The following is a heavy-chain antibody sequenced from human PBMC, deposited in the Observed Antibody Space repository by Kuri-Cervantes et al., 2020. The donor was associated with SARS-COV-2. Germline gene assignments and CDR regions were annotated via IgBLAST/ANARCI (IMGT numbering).Heavy chain of an antibody. CDR3: ARTYSGSDNAAFDI. D-gene: IGHD1-26*01. Sequence: GESLKISCAASGFTFSSYWMHWVRQAPGKGLVWVSRINSNGSSISYADSVKGRFTISRDNAKNTLYLQMNSLRAEDTAVYYCARTYSGSDNAAFDIWGQGTMVTVSS. V-gene: IGHV3-74*01. CDR2: INSNGSSI. J-gene: IGHJ3*02. CDR1: GFTFSSYW.